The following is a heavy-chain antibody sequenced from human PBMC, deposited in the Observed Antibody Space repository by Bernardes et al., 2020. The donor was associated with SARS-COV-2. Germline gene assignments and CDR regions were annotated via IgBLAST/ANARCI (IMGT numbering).Heavy chain of an antibody. CDR1: GFTFSNYC. D-gene: IGHD5-18*01. V-gene: IGHV3-74*01. J-gene: IGHJ4*02. Sequence: GRSLRLSCAASGFTFSNYCVHWVRQPPGKGLVWVSRIYSGGSDTTYADSVKGRFTISRDNANNILYLQMNSLRAEDTAVYYCAQSNNYGPDYCGQGTLVTVSS. CDR3: AQSNNYGPDY. CDR2: IYSGGSDT.